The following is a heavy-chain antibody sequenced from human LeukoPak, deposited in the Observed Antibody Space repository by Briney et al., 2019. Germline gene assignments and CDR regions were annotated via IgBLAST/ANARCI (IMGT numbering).Heavy chain of an antibody. V-gene: IGHV4-59*01. CDR1: GGSISSYY. D-gene: IGHD3-10*01. CDR2: IYYSGST. Sequence: SETLSLTCTVSGGSISSYYWSWIRQPPGKGLEWIGYIYYSGSTNYNPSLKSRVTISVDTSKNQFSLKLSSVTAADTAVYYCARYGSSGYYYYYYMDVWGKGTTVTVSS. CDR3: ARYGSSGYYYYYYMDV. J-gene: IGHJ6*03.